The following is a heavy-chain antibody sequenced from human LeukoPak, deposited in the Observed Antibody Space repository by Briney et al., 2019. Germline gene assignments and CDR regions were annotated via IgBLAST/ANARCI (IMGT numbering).Heavy chain of an antibody. Sequence: ASVKVSCKASGGTFSSYAISWVRPAPGQGLEWMGRIIPILGIANYAQKFQGRVTITADKSTSTAYMELSSLRSEDTAVYYCARNTGYYYYYGMDVWGQGTTVTVSS. CDR2: IIPILGIA. V-gene: IGHV1-69*04. D-gene: IGHD1-14*01. CDR1: GGTFSSYA. J-gene: IGHJ6*02. CDR3: ARNTGYYYYYGMDV.